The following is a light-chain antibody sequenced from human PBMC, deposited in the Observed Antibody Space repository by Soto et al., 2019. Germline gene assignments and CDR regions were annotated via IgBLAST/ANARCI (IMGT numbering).Light chain of an antibody. J-gene: IGKJ4*01. V-gene: IGKV3-20*01. CDR3: QHYGRSPIT. CDR2: GAS. CDR1: QSVNSG. Sequence: EIVLTQSPGTLSLSPGERATLSCRASQSVNSGLAWYQHKPGQAPRLLISGASSRATGIPARFSDRGSAAFSPLTISMQADEYFALYCHQHYGRSPITFGGGTRLEIK.